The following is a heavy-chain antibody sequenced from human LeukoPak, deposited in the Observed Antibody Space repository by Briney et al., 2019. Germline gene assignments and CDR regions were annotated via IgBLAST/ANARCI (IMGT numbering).Heavy chain of an antibody. CDR2: IKQDGSEK. Sequence: GGSLRLSCAASGFTFSSYWMSWVRQAPGKGLEWVANIKQDGSEKYYVDSVKGRFTISRDNAKDSLSLQMNSLRAEDTAVYYCARQRGSGCLDYWGQGTLVTVSS. V-gene: IGHV3-7*01. CDR3: ARQRGSGCLDY. J-gene: IGHJ4*02. CDR1: GFTFSSYW. D-gene: IGHD6-19*01.